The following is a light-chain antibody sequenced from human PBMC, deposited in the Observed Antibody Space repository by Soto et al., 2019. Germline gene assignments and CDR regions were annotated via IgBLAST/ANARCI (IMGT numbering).Light chain of an antibody. CDR3: QQYHNWPPQYT. CDR1: QSVASN. CDR2: GAS. V-gene: IGKV3-15*01. Sequence: EIMMTQSPASLSVSPGDGATLSCRASQSVASNVAWYQQKPGQGPRLLIHGASTRAVGVPARFSGSGSGTDFTLTINSLQSDDFAVYYCQQYHNWPPQYTFGQGTKLQIK. J-gene: IGKJ2*01.